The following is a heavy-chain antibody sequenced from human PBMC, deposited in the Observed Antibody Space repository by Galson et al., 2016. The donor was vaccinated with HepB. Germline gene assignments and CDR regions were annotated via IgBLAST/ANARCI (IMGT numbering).Heavy chain of an antibody. Sequence: SVKVSCKASGYTFANYNIVWVRQAPGQGLEWIAWASGFNGSTEYSQRLHGRLTVTTDTSTSSSYMELRSLRFDDTAVYFCASEITFYDFALDVWGQGTVVAISS. CDR2: ASGFNGST. CDR3: ASEITFYDFALDV. J-gene: IGHJ3*01. D-gene: IGHD2/OR15-2a*01. V-gene: IGHV1-18*04. CDR1: GYTFANYN.